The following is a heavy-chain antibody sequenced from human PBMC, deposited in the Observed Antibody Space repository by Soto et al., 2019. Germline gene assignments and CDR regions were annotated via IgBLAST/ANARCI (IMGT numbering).Heavy chain of an antibody. D-gene: IGHD3-3*01. CDR3: ARXTTTIFGVAYYYYGMDV. V-gene: IGHV1-69*13. CDR1: GGTFSSYA. CDR2: IIPIFGTA. J-gene: IGHJ6*02. Sequence: SVKVSCKASGGTFSSYAISWVRQAPGQGLEWMGGIIPIFGTANYAQKFHGRVTITADESTSTAYMKLSSLRSEDTAVYSCARXTTTIFGVAYYYYGMDVWGQGTTVTVSS.